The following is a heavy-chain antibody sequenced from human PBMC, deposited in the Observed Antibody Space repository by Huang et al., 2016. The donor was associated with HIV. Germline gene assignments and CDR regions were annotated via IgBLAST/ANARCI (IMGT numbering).Heavy chain of an antibody. CDR2: ISSRSSYI. J-gene: IGHJ4*02. CDR3: ARDGCRSTSCFDY. CDR1: GVTFSSYS. D-gene: IGHD2-2*01. Sequence: EVYLVESGGGLVKPGGSLRLSCAASGVTFSSYSTNWVRQAPGKGLEWVSSISSRSSYIYYADSVKGRFSISRDNAKNSLYLQMNSLRAEDTAVYYCARDGCRSTSCFDYWGQGTLVTVSS. V-gene: IGHV3-21*01.